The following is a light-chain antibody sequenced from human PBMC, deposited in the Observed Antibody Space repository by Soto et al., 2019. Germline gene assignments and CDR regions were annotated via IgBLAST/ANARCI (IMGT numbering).Light chain of an antibody. Sequence: QSALTQPPSVSAAPGQKVTMSWSGSSSNIGGNSVSWYQQLPGTAPKLLIYDDNKRPSGIPDRFSGSKSGTSATLGITGFQTGDEADYYCGSWDSSLSAYVFGTGTKVTVL. V-gene: IGLV1-51*01. CDR3: GSWDSSLSAYV. CDR1: SSNIGGNS. CDR2: DDN. J-gene: IGLJ1*01.